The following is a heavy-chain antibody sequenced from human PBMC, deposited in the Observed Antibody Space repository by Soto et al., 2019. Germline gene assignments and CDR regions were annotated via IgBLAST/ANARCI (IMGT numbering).Heavy chain of an antibody. J-gene: IGHJ5*02. CDR2: MNPNSGET. CDR1: GYTFTDYD. CDR3: ARVAVAARPRWYNWFDP. D-gene: IGHD2-15*01. V-gene: IGHV1-8*01. Sequence: QEQLVQSGAEVKKPGASVKVSCKTSGYTFTDYDINWVRQATRQGLEWIGWMNPNSGETGYAQKFQGRVAMTRSASLSTAYLELSSLRSEDTAVYYCARVAVAARPRWYNWFDPWGQGTLVTVSS.